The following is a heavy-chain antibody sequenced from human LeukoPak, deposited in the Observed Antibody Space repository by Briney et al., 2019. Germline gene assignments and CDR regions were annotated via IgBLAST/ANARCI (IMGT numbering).Heavy chain of an antibody. J-gene: IGHJ4*02. CDR1: GGSISSSSNY. Sequence: SETLSLTCSVSGGSISSSSNYWGWIRQPPGKGLEWIGSIYYSGSTYYNPTLKSRVTISVDTSKNQFSLKLNSVTAADTAVYYCARGYCATTSCHSLIFDYWGQGTLVTVSS. D-gene: IGHD2-2*01. CDR3: ARGYCATTSCHSLIFDY. V-gene: IGHV4-39*07. CDR2: IYYSGST.